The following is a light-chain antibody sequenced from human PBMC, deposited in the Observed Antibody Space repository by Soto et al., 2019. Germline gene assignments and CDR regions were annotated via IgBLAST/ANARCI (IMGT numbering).Light chain of an antibody. CDR2: GAS. CDR3: HHYGKSPTYT. J-gene: IGKJ3*01. CDR1: QSVSSDY. V-gene: IGKV3-20*01. Sequence: EIVLTQSPGTLSLSPGATATLSCRASQSVSSDYLAWFQQKSGQAPRLLIYGASSWATGIPDRFSGSGSGTDFTLTITSLEPEDFAVYYCHHYGKSPTYTCGPGTKVDIK.